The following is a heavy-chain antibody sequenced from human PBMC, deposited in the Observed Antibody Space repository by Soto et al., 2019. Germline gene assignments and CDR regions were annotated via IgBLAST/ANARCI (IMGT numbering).Heavy chain of an antibody. V-gene: IGHV4-31*03. CDR1: GDSISVGYY. J-gene: IGHJ6*02. CDR3: ARDGGSYGMDA. D-gene: IGHD3-3*01. Sequence: QVQLQESCPGLVKPSQTLSLTCTVSGDSISVGYYWSWARQHPGMGLEWIGYVSPSGTTYYNPSCQGRVAISTDTTKTPFSLEVSSETAAAPSVYYCARDGGSYGMDAWGQGTTVTVSS. CDR2: VSPSGTT.